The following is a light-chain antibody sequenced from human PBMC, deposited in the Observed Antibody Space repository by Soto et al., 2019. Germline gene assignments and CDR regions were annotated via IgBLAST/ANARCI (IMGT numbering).Light chain of an antibody. CDR1: QSINSN. CDR2: GAS. V-gene: IGKV3-15*01. Sequence: EIVMTQSPATLSVSPGERATLSCRASQSINSNLAWYQQRPGQAPRLLIYGASTRATGIPARFSGSGSGAEFTLTISSMQSEDFAVYYCQQYNNWPPYTFGQGPKLEI. J-gene: IGKJ2*01. CDR3: QQYNNWPPYT.